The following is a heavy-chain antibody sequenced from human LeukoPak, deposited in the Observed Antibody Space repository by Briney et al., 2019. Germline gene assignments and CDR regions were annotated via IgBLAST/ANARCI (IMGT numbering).Heavy chain of an antibody. J-gene: IGHJ4*02. CDR2: IYYSGST. CDR3: ARSRHSGEHRDY. V-gene: IGHV4-31*03. Sequence: SETLSLTCTVSGGSISSGGYCWGWIRQHPGKGLEWIGYIYYSGSTYYNPSLKSRVTISVDTSKNQFSPKLSSVTAADTAVYYCARSRHSGEHRDYWGRGTLVTVSS. D-gene: IGHD6-19*01. CDR1: GGSISSGGYC.